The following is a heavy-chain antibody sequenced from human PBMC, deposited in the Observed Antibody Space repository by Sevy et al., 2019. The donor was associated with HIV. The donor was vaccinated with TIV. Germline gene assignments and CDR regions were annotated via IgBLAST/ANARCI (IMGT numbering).Heavy chain of an antibody. CDR2: XXXXXXT. CDR3: AXXXRDIXLVXAYXXF. J-gene: IGHJ4*02. CDR1: GXXXXXGDYY. D-gene: IGHD2-2*01. Sequence: SETLSLTCTXSGXXXXXGDYYWXWXXQPPXXGLEWIXXXXXXXXTYSNPSLKSRVTISVDTSKNQFSLKLGSXTXPXTAVYYCAXXXRDIXLVXAYXXFWGQGTLVTVSS. V-gene: IGHV4-30-4*02.